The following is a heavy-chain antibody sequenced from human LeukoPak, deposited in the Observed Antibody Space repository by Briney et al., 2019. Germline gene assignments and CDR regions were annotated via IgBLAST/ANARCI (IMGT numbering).Heavy chain of an antibody. V-gene: IGHV3-21*01. J-gene: IGHJ3*02. D-gene: IGHD3-22*01. CDR2: ISSSSSYI. CDR1: GFTFSSYA. CDR3: ARDSMIVVVRVSFDI. Sequence: GGSLRLSCAASGFTFSSYAMSWVRQAPGKGLEWVSSISSSSSYIYYADSVKGRFTISRDNAKNSLYLQMNSLRAEDTAVYYCARDSMIVVVRVSFDIWGQGTMVTVSS.